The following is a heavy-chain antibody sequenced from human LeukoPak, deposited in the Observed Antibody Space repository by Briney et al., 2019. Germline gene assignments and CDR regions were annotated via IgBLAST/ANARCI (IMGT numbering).Heavy chain of an antibody. CDR1: GGSFSGYY. Sequence: SGTLSLTCAVYGGSFSGYYWSWIRQPPGKGPEWIGEINHSGSTNYNPSLKSRVTISVDTSKNQLSLKLSSVTAADTAVYYCASPFYGDYEYFQHWGQGTLVTVSS. CDR3: ASPFYGDYEYFQH. V-gene: IGHV4-34*01. CDR2: INHSGST. J-gene: IGHJ1*01. D-gene: IGHD4-17*01.